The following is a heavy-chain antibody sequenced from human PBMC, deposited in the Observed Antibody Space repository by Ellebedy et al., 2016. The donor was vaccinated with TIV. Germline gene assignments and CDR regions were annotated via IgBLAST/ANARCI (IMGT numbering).Heavy chain of an antibody. J-gene: IGHJ4*02. CDR2: INPASGNS. Sequence: ASVKVSSKASGYTFTSYFLYWVRQAPGQGLEWMGLINPASGNSNYAQKFQGRVAMTRDTSTNTVYMELSSLRSEDTAVYYCARGDNYYYDSSGYYYNYWGQGTLVTVSS. V-gene: IGHV1-46*01. CDR3: ARGDNYYYDSSGYYYNY. CDR1: GYTFTSYF. D-gene: IGHD3-22*01.